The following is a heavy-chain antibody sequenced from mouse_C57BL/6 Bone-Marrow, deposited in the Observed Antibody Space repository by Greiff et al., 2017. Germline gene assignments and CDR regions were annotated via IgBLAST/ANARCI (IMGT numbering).Heavy chain of an antibody. J-gene: IGHJ3*01. D-gene: IGHD2-4*01. CDR3: ARSFYYDYESFAY. V-gene: IGHV1-52*01. CDR2: IDPSDSET. CDR1: GYTFTSYW. Sequence: QVQLQQSGAELVRPGSSVKLSCKASGYTFTSYWMHWVKQRPIQGLEWIGNIDPSDSETHYNQKFKDKATLTVDKSSSTAYMQLSSLTSEDSAVYYCARSFYYDYESFAYWGQGTLVTVSA.